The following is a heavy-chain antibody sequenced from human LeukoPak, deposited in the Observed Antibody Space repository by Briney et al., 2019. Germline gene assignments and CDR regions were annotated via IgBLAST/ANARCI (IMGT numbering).Heavy chain of an antibody. CDR3: ARDNPRRDGYNFLDY. V-gene: IGHV4-31*03. Sequence: SETLSHTCTVSGVSISSGGYYWSWIRQHPGKGVEWIGYIYYSESTYYNPSLKSRVTISVDTSKNQFSLKLSSVTAADTAVYYCARDNPRRDGYNFLDYWGQGTLVTVSS. CDR1: GVSISSGGYY. J-gene: IGHJ4*02. D-gene: IGHD5-24*01. CDR2: IYYSEST.